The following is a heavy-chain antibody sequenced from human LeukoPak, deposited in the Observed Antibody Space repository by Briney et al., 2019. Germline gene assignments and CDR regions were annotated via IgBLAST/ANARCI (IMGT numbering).Heavy chain of an antibody. V-gene: IGHV3-30*19. J-gene: IGHJ4*02. CDR3: ARTILPAPDY. CDR2: IDYGGSYK. CDR1: GFTFSTYG. D-gene: IGHD2-2*01. Sequence: PGGSLRLSCAASGFTFSTYGMHRVRQAPGKGLEWVAFIDYGGSYKYYADSAKGRFTISRDNSRNTLYLQMNSLRVEDTAVYYCARTILPAPDYWGQGTLVTVSS.